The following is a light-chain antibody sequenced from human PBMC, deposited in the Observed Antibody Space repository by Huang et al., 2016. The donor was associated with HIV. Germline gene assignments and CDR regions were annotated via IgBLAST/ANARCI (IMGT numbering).Light chain of an antibody. J-gene: IGKJ2*01. CDR3: QQTYITPLT. CDR1: QSISSY. CDR2: AAT. V-gene: IGKV1-39*01. Sequence: DIQMTQSPSSLSASVGDRVTIPCRASQSISSYLNWYQPKPGTAPKVLIYAATSLQSGVPSRFSGSGAGTDFTLTSNNLQPEDSATYYCQQTYITPLTFGQGTKLEIK.